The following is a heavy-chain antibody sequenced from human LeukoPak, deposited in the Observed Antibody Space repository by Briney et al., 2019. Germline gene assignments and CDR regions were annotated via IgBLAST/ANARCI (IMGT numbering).Heavy chain of an antibody. V-gene: IGHV1-46*01. Sequence: ASVKVSCKASGYTFTSYYMHWVRQAPGQGLEWLGIINPSGGSTSYAQKFQGRVTMTRDTSTSTVYMELSSLRSVDTAVYYCARDTEGATDRYWGQGTLVTVSS. D-gene: IGHD1-26*01. J-gene: IGHJ4*02. CDR2: INPSGGST. CDR3: ARDTEGATDRY. CDR1: GYTFTSYY.